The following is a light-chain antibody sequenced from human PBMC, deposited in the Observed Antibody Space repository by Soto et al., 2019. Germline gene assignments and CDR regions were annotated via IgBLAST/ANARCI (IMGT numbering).Light chain of an antibody. CDR2: GAS. V-gene: IGKV3-20*01. CDR1: QSVSNNY. CDR3: QQYGSSPAT. Sequence: EIVLTQSPGTLSLSPWERATLSCRASQSVSNNYLAWYQQKPGQAPRLLIYGASSRATGIPDRFSGSGSGTDFTLTISRLEPEDFAVYYCQQYGSSPATFGGGTRWIS. J-gene: IGKJ4*01.